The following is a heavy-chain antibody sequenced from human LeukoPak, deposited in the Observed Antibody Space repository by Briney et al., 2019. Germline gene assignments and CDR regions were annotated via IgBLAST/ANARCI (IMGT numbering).Heavy chain of an antibody. V-gene: IGHV3-9*01. D-gene: IGHD5-18*01. CDR2: ISWNSGSI. CDR1: GFTFDDYA. CDR3: AMHGYSYGPGHY. Sequence: GGSLRLSCAASGFTFDDYAMHWVRQAPGKGLEWVSGISWNSGSIGYADSVKGRFTISRDNAKNSLYLQMNSLRAEDTAVYYCAMHGYSYGPGHYWGQGTLVTVSS. J-gene: IGHJ4*02.